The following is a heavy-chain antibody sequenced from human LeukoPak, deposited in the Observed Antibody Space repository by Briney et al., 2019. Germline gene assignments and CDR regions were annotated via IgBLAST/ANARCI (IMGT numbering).Heavy chain of an antibody. CDR1: GYTFTGYY. J-gene: IGHJ5*02. V-gene: IGHV1-2*02. D-gene: IGHD4-17*01. Sequence: ASVKVPCKASGYTFTGYYMHWVRQAPGQGLEWMGWINPNSGGTNYAQKFQGRVTMTRDTSISTAYMELSRLRSDDTAVYYCARERPPRGPLYGDHINWFDPWGQGTLVTVSS. CDR2: INPNSGGT. CDR3: ARERPPRGPLYGDHINWFDP.